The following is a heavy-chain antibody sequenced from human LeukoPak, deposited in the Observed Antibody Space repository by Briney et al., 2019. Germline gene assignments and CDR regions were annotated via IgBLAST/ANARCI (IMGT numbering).Heavy chain of an antibody. CDR1: GFTFSSYA. V-gene: IGHV3-23*01. CDR2: ISGSGGST. D-gene: IGHD3-9*01. CDR3: AKDQLRYFDWPQEPAY. Sequence: GGSLRLSCAASGFTFSSYAMSWVRQAPGKGLEWVSAISGSGGSTYYADSVKGRFTISRDNSKNTLYLQMNSLRAEDTAVYYCAKDQLRYFDWPQEPAYWGQGTLVTVSS. J-gene: IGHJ4*02.